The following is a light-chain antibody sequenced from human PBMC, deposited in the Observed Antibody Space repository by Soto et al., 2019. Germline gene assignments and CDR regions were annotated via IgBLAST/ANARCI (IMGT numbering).Light chain of an antibody. CDR1: QTTNTW. V-gene: IGKV1-5*01. Sequence: GDRVTITCRASQTTNTWLAWYQQKPGTAPKLLIYDASSLEGGVPSRFSASGPGTEFTLTISSLQPDDLATYYCQQYISYPYTFGQGTKVEIK. CDR3: QQYISYPYT. J-gene: IGKJ2*01. CDR2: DAS.